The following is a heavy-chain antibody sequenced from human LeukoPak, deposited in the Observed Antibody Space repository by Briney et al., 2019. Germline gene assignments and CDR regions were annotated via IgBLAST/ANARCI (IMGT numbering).Heavy chain of an antibody. D-gene: IGHD4-17*01. V-gene: IGHV3-9*01. Sequence: PGGSLRLSCAASGFTFDDYAMHWVRQAPGKGLEWVSGISWNSGSIGYADSVKGRFTISRDNAKNSLYLQMNSLRAEDTALYYCAKDPSYDYGDLCFDYWGQGTLVTVSS. J-gene: IGHJ4*02. CDR1: GFTFDDYA. CDR3: AKDPSYDYGDLCFDY. CDR2: ISWNSGSI.